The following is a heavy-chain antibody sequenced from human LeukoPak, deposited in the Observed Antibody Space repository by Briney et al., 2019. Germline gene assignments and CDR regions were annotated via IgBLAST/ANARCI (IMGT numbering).Heavy chain of an antibody. D-gene: IGHD5-12*01. CDR1: GFTFNNAW. J-gene: IGHJ4*02. CDR3: AKGENKKWLRSQFDY. V-gene: IGHV3-15*01. Sequence: GGSLRLSCAASGFTFNNAWMSWVRQAPGRGLEWVGHIKTKTDGGAIDYAAPVKGRFSISRDDSKNTLYLQMNSLKTEDTAVYYCAKGENKKWLRSQFDYWGQGTLVTVSS. CDR2: IKTKTDGGAI.